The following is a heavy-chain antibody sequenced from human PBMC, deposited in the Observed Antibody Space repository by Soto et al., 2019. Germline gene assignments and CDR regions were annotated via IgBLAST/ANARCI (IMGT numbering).Heavy chain of an antibody. V-gene: IGHV3-23*01. Sequence: GGSLRLSCAASGFAFSTYAMTWVRQAPGKGLEWVSVISGSGGSSYYAASVKGRFTISRDNSKNTLYLQMNGLRAEDTALYYCAKVTKRAAAGRYEYYKYGMGVWGQGTTVTVSS. D-gene: IGHD6-13*01. CDR2: ISGSGGSS. J-gene: IGHJ6*02. CDR3: AKVTKRAAAGRYEYYKYGMGV. CDR1: GFAFSTYA.